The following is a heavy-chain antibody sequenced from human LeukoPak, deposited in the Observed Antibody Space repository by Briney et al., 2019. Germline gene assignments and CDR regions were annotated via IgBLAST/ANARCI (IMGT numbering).Heavy chain of an antibody. CDR1: GFTFDDYA. CDR3: AKDLPEDY. J-gene: IGHJ4*02. V-gene: IGHV3-9*01. CDR2: ISWNSGSI. Sequence: GGSLRLSCAASGFTFDDYAMHWVRQAPGKGLGWVSGISWNSGSIGYADSVKGRFTISRDNAKNSLYLQMNSLRAEDTAVYYCAKDLPEDYWGQGTLVTVSS.